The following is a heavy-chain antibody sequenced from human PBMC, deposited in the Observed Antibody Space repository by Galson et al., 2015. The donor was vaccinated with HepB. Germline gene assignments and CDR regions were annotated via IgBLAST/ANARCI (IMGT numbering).Heavy chain of an antibody. J-gene: IGHJ4*02. CDR3: ARVRYCTNGVCFYYFDY. CDR2: ISAYNGNT. CDR1: GYTFTSYG. Sequence: SVKVSCKASGYTFTSYGISWVRQAPGQGLEWMGWISAYNGNTNYAQKLQGRVTMTTDTSTSTAYMELRSLRTDDTAVYYCARVRYCTNGVCFYYFDYWGQGTLVTVSS. V-gene: IGHV1-18*04. D-gene: IGHD2-8*01.